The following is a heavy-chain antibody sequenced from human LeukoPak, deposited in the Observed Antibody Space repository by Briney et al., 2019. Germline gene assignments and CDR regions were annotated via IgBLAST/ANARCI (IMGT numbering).Heavy chain of an antibody. Sequence: PSQTLSLTCAVSGGSINSGGFSWSWIRQPPGKGLEWIGYIYHSGSTYYNPSLKSRVTISVDRSENQFSLNLSSVTAADTAVYYCASQQWLVLRHDAFDIWGQGTMVIVSS. CDR2: IYHSGST. CDR1: GGSINSGGFS. CDR3: ASQQWLVLRHDAFDI. D-gene: IGHD6-19*01. V-gene: IGHV4-30-2*01. J-gene: IGHJ3*02.